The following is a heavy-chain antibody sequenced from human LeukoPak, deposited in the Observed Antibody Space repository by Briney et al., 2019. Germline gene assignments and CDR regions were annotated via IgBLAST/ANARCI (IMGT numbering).Heavy chain of an antibody. CDR1: GFRVSDYY. Sequence: GGSLRLSCAVSGFRVSDYYMSWVSQAPGKGLEWVGLIRDSGEAFYADFARGRFAISRDESENTLYLQMNSLRVEDTAVYFCARDRAANQDWVEFDPWGQGTPVIVSS. CDR2: IRDSGEA. D-gene: IGHD3/OR15-3a*01. J-gene: IGHJ5*02. CDR3: ARDRAANQDWVEFDP. V-gene: IGHV3-66*03.